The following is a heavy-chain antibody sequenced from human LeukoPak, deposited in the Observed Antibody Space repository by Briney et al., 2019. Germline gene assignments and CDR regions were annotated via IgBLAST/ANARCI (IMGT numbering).Heavy chain of an antibody. V-gene: IGHV4-59*08. J-gene: IGHJ4*02. Sequence: SETLSLTCTVSGGSISGYYWSWIRQPPGKGPEWIGYIYYSGSTNYNPSLKSRVTISVDTSKNQFSLKMNSVTAADTAVYYCARLASSGWSHCDYWGQGALVTVSS. CDR2: IYYSGST. CDR1: GGSISGYY. D-gene: IGHD6-19*01. CDR3: ARLASSGWSHCDY.